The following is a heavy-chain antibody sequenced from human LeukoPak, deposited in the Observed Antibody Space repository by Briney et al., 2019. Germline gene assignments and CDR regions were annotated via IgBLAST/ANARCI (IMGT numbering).Heavy chain of an antibody. CDR3: ARDPSLYYYDSSGYGDY. CDR1: GGSISSSNW. V-gene: IGHV4-4*02. J-gene: IGHJ4*02. CDR2: IYHSGST. D-gene: IGHD3-22*01. Sequence: SETLSLTCAVSGGSISSSNWWRWVRQPPGKGLEWIGEIYHSGSTNYNPSLKSRVTISVDKSKNQFSLKLSSVTAADTAVYYCARDPSLYYYDSSGYGDYWGQGTLVTVSS.